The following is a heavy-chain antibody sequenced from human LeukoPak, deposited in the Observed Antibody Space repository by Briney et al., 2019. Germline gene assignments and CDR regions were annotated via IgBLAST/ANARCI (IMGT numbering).Heavy chain of an antibody. J-gene: IGHJ3*02. CDR2: ISSSGSTI. CDR3: ARDGTPSYSGSYKDAFDI. D-gene: IGHD1-26*01. CDR1: GFTFSDYY. Sequence: GGSLRLSCAASGFTFSDYYMSWIRQAPGKGLEWVSYISSSGSTIYYADSVKGRFTIPRDNAKNSLYLQMNSLRAEDTAVYYCARDGTPSYSGSYKDAFDIWGQGTMVTVSS. V-gene: IGHV3-11*01.